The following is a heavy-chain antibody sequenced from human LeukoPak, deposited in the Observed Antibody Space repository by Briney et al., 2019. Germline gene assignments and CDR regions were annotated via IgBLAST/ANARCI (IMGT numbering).Heavy chain of an antibody. D-gene: IGHD2-15*01. CDR3: ARGLGYCSGGSCYGPYYYGMDV. CDR1: GGTFSSYA. V-gene: IGHV1-69*13. J-gene: IGHJ6*02. Sequence: SVKVSCKASGGTFSSYAISWVRQAPGQGLEWMGGIIPIFGTANYAQKFQGRVTITADESTSTAYMELSSLRSEDTAVYYCARGLGYCSGGSCYGPYYYGMDVWGQGTTVTVSS. CDR2: IIPIFGTA.